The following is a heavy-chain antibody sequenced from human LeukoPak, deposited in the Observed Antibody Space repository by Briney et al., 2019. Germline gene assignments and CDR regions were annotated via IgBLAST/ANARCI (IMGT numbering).Heavy chain of an antibody. J-gene: IGHJ3*02. CDR2: ISSSSSYI. Sequence: KSGGSLRLSCAASGFTFSTYSMNWVRQAPGKGLEWVSSISSSSSYIYYADSVKGRFTISRDNAKNSLYLQMNSLRAEDTAVYFCAREISYGDYPSGDAFDNWGQGTMVTVSS. V-gene: IGHV3-21*01. D-gene: IGHD4-17*01. CDR3: AREISYGDYPSGDAFDN. CDR1: GFTFSTYS.